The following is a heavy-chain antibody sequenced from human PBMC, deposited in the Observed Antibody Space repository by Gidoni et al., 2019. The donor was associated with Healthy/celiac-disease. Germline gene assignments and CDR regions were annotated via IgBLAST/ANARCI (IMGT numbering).Heavy chain of an antibody. V-gene: IGHV3-23*01. CDR1: GFTFSSYA. CDR3: AKLGLSIIGSPHY. D-gene: IGHD3-16*02. J-gene: IGHJ4*02. CDR2: ISGSGGST. Sequence: EVQLLESGGGLVQPGGSLGLSCAASGFTFSSYAMIWVRQAPGKGLEWVSAISGSGGSTYYADSVKGRFTISRDNSKNTLYLQMNSLRAEDTAVYYCAKLGLSIIGSPHYWGQGTLVTVSS.